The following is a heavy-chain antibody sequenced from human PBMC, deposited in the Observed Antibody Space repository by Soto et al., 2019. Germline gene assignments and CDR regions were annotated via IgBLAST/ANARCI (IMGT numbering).Heavy chain of an antibody. J-gene: IGHJ6*03. Sequence: GASVKVSCKASGYTFTSYGISWVRQAPGQGLEWMGWISAYNGNTNYAQKPQGRVTMTTDTSTSTAYMELRSLRSDDTAVYYCARMEVYGGSYYYMDVWGKGTTVTVSS. D-gene: IGHD2-15*01. CDR1: GYTFTSYG. V-gene: IGHV1-18*01. CDR2: ISAYNGNT. CDR3: ARMEVYGGSYYYMDV.